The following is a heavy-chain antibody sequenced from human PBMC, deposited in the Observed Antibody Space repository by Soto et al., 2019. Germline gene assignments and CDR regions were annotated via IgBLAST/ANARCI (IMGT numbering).Heavy chain of an antibody. CDR3: ARRHSHDFKHRSIYDP. D-gene: IGHD3-3*01. Sequence: KPSETLSLTCSVSGSTISIGTVYWGWLRQPPGKGLEWIGNIHYSGSTYYNPSLKSRVNISVDTSKNQFALKLSSVTAADTAMFYCARRHSHDFKHRSIYDPWGQGTQVTVSS. CDR1: GSTISIGTVY. CDR2: IHYSGST. V-gene: IGHV4-39*01. J-gene: IGHJ5*02.